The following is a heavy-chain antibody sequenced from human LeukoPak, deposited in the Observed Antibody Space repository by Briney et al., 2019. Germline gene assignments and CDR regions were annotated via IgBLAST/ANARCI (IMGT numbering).Heavy chain of an antibody. CDR3: ARDNYYFDY. V-gene: IGHV1-3*04. CDR2: INTGSGER. CDR1: GYTFTSYL. Sequence: GASVKGSCKASGYTFTSYLIHWVRQAPGQGLEWMGWINTGSGERKYLQKFQDRVTITRDTSASTAFMELSSLRSEDTALYYCARDNYYFDYWGQGTLVTVSS. J-gene: IGHJ4*02.